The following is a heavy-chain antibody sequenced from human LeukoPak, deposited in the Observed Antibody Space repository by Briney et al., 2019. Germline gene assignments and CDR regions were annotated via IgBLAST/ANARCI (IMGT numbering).Heavy chain of an antibody. CDR2: INQDGSVK. CDR1: DFIFSGYW. CDR3: ARDVEQWLVRVYYFDY. V-gene: IGHV3-7*01. Sequence: PGGSLRLSCAVSDFIFSGYWMTWVRQAPGKGLEWVANINQDGSVKQYANSVKGRFTISRDNAKNSLYLQMNSLRAEDTAVYYCARDVEQWLVRVYYFDYWGQGTLVTVSS. J-gene: IGHJ4*02. D-gene: IGHD6-19*01.